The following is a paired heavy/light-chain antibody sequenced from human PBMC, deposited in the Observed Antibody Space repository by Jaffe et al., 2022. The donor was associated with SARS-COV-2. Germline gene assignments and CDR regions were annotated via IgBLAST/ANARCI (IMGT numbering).Heavy chain of an antibody. CDR1: GYTFTSYD. Sequence: QVQLVQSGAEVKKPGASVKVSCKASGYTFTSYDINWVRQATGQGLEWMGWMNPNSGNTGYAQKFQGRVTMTRNTSISTAYMELSSLRSEDTAVYYCARRDVRYFDWSRPFYYYYYMDVWGKGTTVTVSS. CDR3: ARRDVRYFDWSRPFYYYYYMDV. V-gene: IGHV1-8*01. CDR2: MNPNSGNT. J-gene: IGHJ6*03. D-gene: IGHD3-9*01.
Light chain of an antibody. Sequence: DIVMTQSPLSLPVTPGEPASISCRSSQSLLHSNGYNYLDWYLQKPGQSPQLLIYLGSNRASGVPDRFSGSGSGTDFTLKISRVEAEDVGVYYCMQALQTPPTFGPGTKVDIK. CDR3: MQALQTPPT. CDR2: LGS. J-gene: IGKJ3*01. V-gene: IGKV2-28*01. CDR1: QSLLHSNGYNY.